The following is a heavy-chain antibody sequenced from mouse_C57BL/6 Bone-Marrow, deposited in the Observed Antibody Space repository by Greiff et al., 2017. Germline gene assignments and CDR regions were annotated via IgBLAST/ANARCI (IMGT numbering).Heavy chain of an antibody. D-gene: IGHD2-1*01. J-gene: IGHJ2*01. Sequence: VQLQQSGAELVKPGASVKLSCKASGYTFTEYTIHWVKQRSGQGLEWIGWFYPGSGSIKYNEKFKDKATLTADKSSSTVYMELSRLTSEDSAVYFCARHEDPFYYGNHYFDYWGQGTTLTVSS. CDR1: GYTFTEYT. CDR3: ARHEDPFYYGNHYFDY. CDR2: FYPGSGSI. V-gene: IGHV1-62-2*01.